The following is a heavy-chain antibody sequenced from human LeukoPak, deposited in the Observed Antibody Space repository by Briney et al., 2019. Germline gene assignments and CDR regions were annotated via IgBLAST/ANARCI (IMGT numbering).Heavy chain of an antibody. Sequence: GASVKVSCKASGYTFTSYAMNWVRQAPGQGLEWMGRINTNTGNPTYAQGFTGRFVFSLDTSVSTAYLQISSLKAEDTAVYYCARGVNYYDSSGYYSLFDYWGQGTLVTVSS. CDR3: ARGVNYYDSSGYYSLFDY. J-gene: IGHJ4*02. V-gene: IGHV7-4-1*02. D-gene: IGHD3-22*01. CDR2: INTNTGNP. CDR1: GYTFTSYA.